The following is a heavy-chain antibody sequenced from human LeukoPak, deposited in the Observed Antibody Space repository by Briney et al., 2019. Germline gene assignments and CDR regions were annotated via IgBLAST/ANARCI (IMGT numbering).Heavy chain of an antibody. V-gene: IGHV4-61*02. CDR1: GGSISGGTSY. CDR3: ARGRGYSYGTSFDY. CDR2: IYASGRT. J-gene: IGHJ4*02. D-gene: IGHD5-18*01. Sequence: SQTLSLTCTVSGGSISGGTSYWSWIRQPAGKGLEWIGRIYASGRTNYNPSLESRVTISVDTSKDQFSLKLSSVTAADTAVYYCARGRGYSYGTSFDYWGQGTLVTVSS.